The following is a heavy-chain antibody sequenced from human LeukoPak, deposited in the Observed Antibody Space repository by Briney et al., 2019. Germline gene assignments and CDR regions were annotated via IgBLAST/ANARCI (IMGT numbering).Heavy chain of an antibody. CDR1: GGSFSSYA. V-gene: IGHV1-69*05. CDR3: ARVELSGSYFYYYYGMDV. D-gene: IGHD3-10*01. CDR2: IIPIFGTA. Sequence: SVKVSCKASGGSFSSYAISWVRQAPGQGLEWMGGIIPIFGTANYAQKFQGRVTITTDESTSTAYMELSSLRSEDTAVYYCARVELSGSYFYYYYGMDVWGKGTTVTVSS. J-gene: IGHJ6*04.